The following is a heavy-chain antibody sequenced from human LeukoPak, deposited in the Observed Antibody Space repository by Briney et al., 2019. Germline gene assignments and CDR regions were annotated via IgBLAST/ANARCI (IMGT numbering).Heavy chain of an antibody. Sequence: WMGWISAYNGNTNYAQKLQGRVTMTTDTSTSTAYMELRSLRSDDTAVYYCAGGPVNFDYWGQGTLVTVSS. V-gene: IGHV1-18*01. CDR3: AGGPVNFDY. D-gene: IGHD4-17*01. J-gene: IGHJ4*02. CDR2: ISAYNGNT.